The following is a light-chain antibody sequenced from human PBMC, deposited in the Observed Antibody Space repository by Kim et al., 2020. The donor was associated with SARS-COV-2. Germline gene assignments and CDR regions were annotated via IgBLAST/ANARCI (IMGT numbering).Light chain of an antibody. V-gene: IGKV1-5*03. CDR2: KAS. CDR1: QNVGRW. J-gene: IGKJ5*01. CDR3: QHFNGYPFT. Sequence: IQMTQSPSTLSAFVGDGVTITCRASQNVGRWVAWYQQKPGKAPKLLIYKASTLEVGVPSRFSGSGSGSGTDFTLTINGLQPEDFGVYYCQHFNGYPFTFGQGTRLEIK.